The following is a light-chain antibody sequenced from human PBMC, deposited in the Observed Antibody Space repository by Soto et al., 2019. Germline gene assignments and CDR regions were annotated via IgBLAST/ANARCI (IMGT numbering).Light chain of an antibody. V-gene: IGLV2-8*01. Sequence: QSALTQPPSASGSPGQSGTISCTGTSSDVGGDNYVSWYQQHPGKVPKLIIFGVNKRPSGVPDRFSGSKSGNTASLTVSGLQAEDEADYYCSSYAGNNAYVFGTGTKVTVL. CDR1: SSDVGGDNY. CDR3: SSYAGNNAYV. J-gene: IGLJ1*01. CDR2: GVN.